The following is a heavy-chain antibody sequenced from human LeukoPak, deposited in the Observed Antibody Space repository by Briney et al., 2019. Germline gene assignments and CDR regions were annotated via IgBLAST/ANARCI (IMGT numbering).Heavy chain of an antibody. V-gene: IGHV3-7*01. J-gene: IGHJ4*02. CDR1: GFTFSSYW. D-gene: IGHD6-19*01. Sequence: GGSLRLSCAASGFTFSSYWMSWVRQAPGKGLEWVANIKQDGSDKNYVDSVKGRFTISRDNAKNSLYLQMNSLRAEDTAVYYCARARYSSGWYGLDYWGQGTLVTVSP. CDR2: IKQDGSDK. CDR3: ARARYSSGWYGLDY.